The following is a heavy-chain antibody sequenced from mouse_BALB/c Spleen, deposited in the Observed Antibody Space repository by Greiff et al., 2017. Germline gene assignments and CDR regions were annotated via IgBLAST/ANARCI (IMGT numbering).Heavy chain of an antibody. CDR3: ARSLTDYFDY. D-gene: IGHD4-1*01. J-gene: IGHJ2*01. Sequence: EVKLMESGGGLVKLGGSLKLSCAASGFTFSSYGMSWVRQTPDKRLELVATINSNGGSTYYPDSVKGRFTISRDNAKNTLYLQMSSLKSEDTAMYYCARSLTDYFDYWGQGTTLTVSS. CDR2: INSNGGST. CDR1: GFTFSSYG. V-gene: IGHV5-6-3*01.